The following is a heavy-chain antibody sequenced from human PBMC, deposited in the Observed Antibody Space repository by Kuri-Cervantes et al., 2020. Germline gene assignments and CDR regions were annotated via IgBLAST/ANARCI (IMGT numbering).Heavy chain of an antibody. D-gene: IGHD6-13*01. V-gene: IGHV3-30*12. Sequence: GESLKISCAASGFTFSSYGMHWVRQAPGKGLEWVAVISYDGSNKYYADSVKGRFTISRDNAKNSLYLQMNSLRDEDTAVYYCAREGAGYSSSWYSSGPRSYYYYYGMDVWGQGTTVTVSS. J-gene: IGHJ6*02. CDR2: ISYDGSNK. CDR1: GFTFSSYG. CDR3: AREGAGYSSSWYSSGPRSYYYYYGMDV.